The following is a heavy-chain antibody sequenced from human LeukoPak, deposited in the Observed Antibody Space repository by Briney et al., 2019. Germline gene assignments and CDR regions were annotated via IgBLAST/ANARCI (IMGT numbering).Heavy chain of an antibody. D-gene: IGHD6-19*01. Sequence: SETLSLTCTVSGGSVSSGSYYWSWIRQPPGTGLEWIGYIYYSGSTNYNPSLKGRVTISVDTSKNQFSLKLSSVTATDTAVYYCARRRAGRDWFDPWGQGTLVTVSS. CDR3: ARRRAGRDWFDP. J-gene: IGHJ5*02. V-gene: IGHV4-61*01. CDR2: IYYSGST. CDR1: GGSVSSGSYY.